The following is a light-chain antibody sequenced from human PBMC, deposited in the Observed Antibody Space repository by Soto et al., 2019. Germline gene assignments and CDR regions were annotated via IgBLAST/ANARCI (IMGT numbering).Light chain of an antibody. V-gene: IGLV1-51*01. CDR2: DNN. CDR1: NYNIGNNY. J-gene: IGLJ1*01. CDR3: GTRDSSRIGYV. Sequence: SVLTQPPSVSAAPGQRVTISCSGSNYNIGNNYVSWYQQLPGTAPKLLIYDNNKRPSGIPDRFSGSKSGTSATLDITGLQTGDEADYYCGTRDSSRIGYVFGTGTKVTVL.